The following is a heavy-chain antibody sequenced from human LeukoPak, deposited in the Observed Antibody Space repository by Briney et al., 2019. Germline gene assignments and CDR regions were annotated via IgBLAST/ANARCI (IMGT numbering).Heavy chain of an antibody. J-gene: IGHJ4*02. D-gene: IGHD5-24*01. CDR2: ISGSGGST. V-gene: IGHV3-23*01. CDR3: AKDSGKGWATPVDY. Sequence: GGSLRLSCAASGFTFSSYAMSWVRQAPGKGLEWVSAISGSGGSTYYADSVKGRFTISRDNSKNTLYLQMNSLRAEDTAVYYCAKDSGKGWATPVDYWGQGTLVTVSS. CDR1: GFTFSSYA.